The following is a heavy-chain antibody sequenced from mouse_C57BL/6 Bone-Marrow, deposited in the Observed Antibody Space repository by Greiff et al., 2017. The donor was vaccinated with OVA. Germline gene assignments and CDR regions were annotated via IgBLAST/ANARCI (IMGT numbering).Heavy chain of an antibody. J-gene: IGHJ2*01. D-gene: IGHD2-4*01. CDR1: GYTFTSYW. CDR2: IHPNSGST. V-gene: IGHV1-64*01. CDR3: ARNGGLPLDY. Sequence: QVQLQQPGAELVKPGASVKLSCKASGYTFTSYWMHWVKQRPGQGLEWIGMIHPNSGSTNYNEKFKSKATLTVDKSSSTAYMQLSSLTSEESAVYYRARNGGLPLDYWGQVTTLTVSS.